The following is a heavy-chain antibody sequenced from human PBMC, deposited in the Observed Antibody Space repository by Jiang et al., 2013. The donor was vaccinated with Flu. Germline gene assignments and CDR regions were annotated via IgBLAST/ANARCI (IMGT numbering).Heavy chain of an antibody. D-gene: IGHD3-9*01. V-gene: IGHV3-30*02. CDR3: ATLRGSSYDTYLADY. Sequence: VQLLESGGGVVQPGGSLTLSCVASGFTFSLYPMYWVRQAPGKGLEWVASIRFDGSTEYYAESVKGRFSISRDNSKNTLYLQMNSLTPEDTSLYYCATLRGSSYDTYLADYWGQGTLVTVSS. CDR1: GFTFSLYP. CDR2: IRFDGSTE. J-gene: IGHJ4*02.